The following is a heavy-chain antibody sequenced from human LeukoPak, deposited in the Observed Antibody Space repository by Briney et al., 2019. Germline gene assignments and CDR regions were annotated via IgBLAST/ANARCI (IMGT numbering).Heavy chain of an antibody. J-gene: IGHJ4*02. Sequence: SVKVSCKASGGTFSSYAISWVRQAPGQGLEWMGGIIPIFGTANYAQKFQGRVTITADESTSTAYMELSSLRSEDTAVYYCARDAADYYGSGNDLYYWGQGTLVTVSS. CDR2: IIPIFGTA. CDR3: ARDAADYYGSGNDLYY. CDR1: GGTFSSYA. V-gene: IGHV1-69*13. D-gene: IGHD3-10*01.